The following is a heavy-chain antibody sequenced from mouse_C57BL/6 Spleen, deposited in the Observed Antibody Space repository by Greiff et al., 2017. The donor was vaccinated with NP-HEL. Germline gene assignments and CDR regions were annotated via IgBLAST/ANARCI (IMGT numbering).Heavy chain of an antibody. CDR1: GYAFSSSW. Sequence: QFQLQQSGPELVKPGASVKISCKASGYAFSSSWMNWVKQRPGKGLEWIGRIYPGDGDTNYNGKFKGKATLTADKSSSTAYMQLSSLTSEDSAVYFCARPNWDEGFDYWGQGTTLTVSS. D-gene: IGHD4-1*01. CDR2: IYPGDGDT. CDR3: ARPNWDEGFDY. J-gene: IGHJ2*01. V-gene: IGHV1-82*01.